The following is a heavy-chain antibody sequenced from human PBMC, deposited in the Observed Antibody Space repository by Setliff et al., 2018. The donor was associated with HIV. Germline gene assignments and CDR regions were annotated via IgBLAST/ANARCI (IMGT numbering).Heavy chain of an antibody. V-gene: IGHV1-69-2*01. CDR1: GYTLTDYY. D-gene: IGHD6-19*01. CDR3: ATVHISIGWFY. Sequence: ASVKVSCKASGYTLTDYYMHWVRQAPGKGLEWMGRVDPKDGGAIYAEKFQGRVTISADTSTDTAYMELSSLRSEDTAVYYCATVHISIGWFYWGQGTLVTVSS. J-gene: IGHJ4*02. CDR2: VDPKDGGA.